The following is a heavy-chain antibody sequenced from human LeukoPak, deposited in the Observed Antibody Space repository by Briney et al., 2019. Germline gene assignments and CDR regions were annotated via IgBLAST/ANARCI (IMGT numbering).Heavy chain of an antibody. D-gene: IGHD6-13*01. V-gene: IGHV1-69*13. CDR2: IIPIFGTA. CDR1: GGTFSSYA. J-gene: IGHJ4*02. CDR3: AKSRSSSSWYEAD. Sequence: ASVKVSCKASGGTFSSYAISWVRQAPGQGLEWMGGIIPIFGTANYAQKFQGRVTITADESTSTAYMELSSLRADDTAVYYCAKSRSSSSWYEADWGPGTLVTVSS.